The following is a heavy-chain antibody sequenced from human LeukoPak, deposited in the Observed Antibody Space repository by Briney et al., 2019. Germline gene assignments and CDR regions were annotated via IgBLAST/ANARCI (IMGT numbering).Heavy chain of an antibody. CDR1: GFTFNNYA. D-gene: IGHD2-2*01. V-gene: IGHV3-23*01. CDR3: AKPRGSTTSCSVT. J-gene: IGHJ5*02. Sequence: RGSLRLSCAASGFTFNNYAMSWGRHAPGVGLECGSSISDWGDYTSYAAPAKGRFTISRDNSKNTLYLQMNSLGAEDTAIYYCAKPRGSTTSCSVTWGEGALVTVSS. CDR2: ISDWGDYT.